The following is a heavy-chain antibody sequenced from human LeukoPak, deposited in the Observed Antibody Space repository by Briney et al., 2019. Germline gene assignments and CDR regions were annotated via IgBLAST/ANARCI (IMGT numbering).Heavy chain of an antibody. V-gene: IGHV4-34*01. J-gene: IGHJ6*02. CDR2: INHSGST. CDR3: ARGRHCSSTSCYRPALSYYGMDV. D-gene: IGHD2-2*01. CDR1: GGSFSGYY. Sequence: MASETLSLTCAVYGGSFSGYYWSWIRQPPGKGLEWIGEINHSGSTNYNPSLKSRVTISVDTSKNQFSLKLSSVTAADTAVYYCARGRHCSSTSCYRPALSYYGMDVWGQGTTVTVSS.